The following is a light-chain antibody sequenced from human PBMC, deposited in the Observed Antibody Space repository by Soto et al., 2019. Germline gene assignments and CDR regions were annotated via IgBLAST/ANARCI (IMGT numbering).Light chain of an antibody. V-gene: IGKV3-20*01. J-gene: IGKJ1*01. CDR2: AAS. Sequence: EVVLTQSPGTVSLSPGERVTLSCRASQSVISNYLAWYQQRPGQAPRLLIYAASSRATGIPDRFRGSGSGTDFTLSLSSLEPEDFAVYYCQQYGSSLTWSFGQGTKVEMK. CDR1: QSVISNY. CDR3: QQYGSSLTWS.